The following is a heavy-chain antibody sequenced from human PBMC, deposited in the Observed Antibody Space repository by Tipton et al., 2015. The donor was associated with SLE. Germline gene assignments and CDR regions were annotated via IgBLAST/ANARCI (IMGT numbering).Heavy chain of an antibody. Sequence: TLSLTCTVSGGSISSSSYYWGWIRQSPGKGLEWIGEINHSGSTNYNPSLKSRVTISVDTSKNQFSLKLSSVTAADTAVYYCARRDSTMGAFDYWGQGTLVIVSS. CDR3: ARRDSTMGAFDY. V-gene: IGHV4-39*07. J-gene: IGHJ4*02. CDR2: INHSGST. CDR1: GGSISSSSYY. D-gene: IGHD2-2*01.